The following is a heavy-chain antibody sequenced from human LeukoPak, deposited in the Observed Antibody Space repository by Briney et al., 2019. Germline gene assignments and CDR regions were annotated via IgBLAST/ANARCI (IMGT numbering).Heavy chain of an antibody. CDR2: MNPNSGNT. CDR1: GYTFTSYD. Sequence: ASVKVSCKASGYTFTSYDINWVRQATGQGLEWMGWMNPNSGNTGYAQKFQGRVTMTRNTSISTAYMELSSLRSEDTAVYYCARGLGYSSSRYDFFDYYYGMDVWGQGTTVTVSS. D-gene: IGHD6-13*01. V-gene: IGHV1-8*01. J-gene: IGHJ6*02. CDR3: ARGLGYSSSRYDFFDYYYGMDV.